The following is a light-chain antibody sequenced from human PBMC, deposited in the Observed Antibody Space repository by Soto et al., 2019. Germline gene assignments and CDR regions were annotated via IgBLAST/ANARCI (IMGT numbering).Light chain of an antibody. CDR2: GAS. CDR1: QSVSSSY. J-gene: IGKJ4*01. CDR3: QQFNAYPLT. V-gene: IGKV3-20*01. Sequence: EIVLTQSPGTLSLSPGERATLSCRASQSVSSSYLAWYQQKPGQAPRLLIYGASSRATGIPDRFSGSGSGTDFTLTISSLQPEDFATYFCQQFNAYPLTFGGGTKLEIK.